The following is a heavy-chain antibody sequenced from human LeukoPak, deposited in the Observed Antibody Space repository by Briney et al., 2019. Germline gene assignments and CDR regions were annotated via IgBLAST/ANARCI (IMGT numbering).Heavy chain of an antibody. CDR1: AGSCSSYA. Sequence: PVASVKFSCKASAGSCSSYAISGVRQAPGQGLEWMGGIIPIFGTANYAQKFQGRVTITTDESTSTAYMELSSLRSEDTAVYYCASSGRLYSNYGRGLDYWGQGTLVTVSS. V-gene: IGHV1-69*05. D-gene: IGHD4-11*01. CDR2: IIPIFGTA. CDR3: ASSGRLYSNYGRGLDY. J-gene: IGHJ4*02.